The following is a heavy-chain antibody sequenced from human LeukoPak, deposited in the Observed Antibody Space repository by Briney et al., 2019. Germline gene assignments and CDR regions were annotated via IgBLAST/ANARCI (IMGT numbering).Heavy chain of an antibody. Sequence: GGSLRLSCAASGFTFSSYGMHWVRQAPGKGLEWVAFIRYDGSNKYYADSVKGRFTISRDNAKNSLYLQMNSLRAEDTAVYYCARDYAARGVLRFLEWPAADYYYYYMDVWGKGTTVTVSS. V-gene: IGHV3-30*02. CDR1: GFTFSSYG. J-gene: IGHJ6*03. D-gene: IGHD3-3*01. CDR2: IRYDGSNK. CDR3: ARDYAARGVLRFLEWPAADYYYYYMDV.